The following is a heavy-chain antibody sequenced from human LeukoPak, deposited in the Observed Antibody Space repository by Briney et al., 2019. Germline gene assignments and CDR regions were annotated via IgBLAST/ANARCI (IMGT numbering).Heavy chain of an antibody. CDR1: GASISSSTYY. CDR2: TYYSSST. J-gene: IGHJ4*02. CDR3: ATPGRIAVAGQFDY. Sequence: KASETLSLTCSVSGASISSSTYYWGWIRQPPGEGLEWIGYTYYSSSTYYNPSLKSRVTISVDTSKNQFSLMLNSVTAADTAVYYCATPGRIAVAGQFDYWGQGTLVAVSS. V-gene: IGHV4-39*01. D-gene: IGHD6-19*01.